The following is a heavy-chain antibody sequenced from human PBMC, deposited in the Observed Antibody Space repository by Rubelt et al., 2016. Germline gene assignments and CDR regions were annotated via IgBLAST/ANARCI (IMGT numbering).Heavy chain of an antibody. V-gene: IGHV1-18*01. CDR3: ARGSWFRGAFDI. Sequence: QVQLVQSGAEVKKPGASVKVSCKASGYTFTSYGISWVRQAPGQGLEWVGWINAGNGNTKYSQKFQDRVPLTRDTSPSTAYMELSRLRSDDTAVYYCARGSWFRGAFDIWGQGTMVTVSS. J-gene: IGHJ3*02. CDR2: INAGNGNT. D-gene: IGHD6-13*01. CDR1: GYTFTSYG.